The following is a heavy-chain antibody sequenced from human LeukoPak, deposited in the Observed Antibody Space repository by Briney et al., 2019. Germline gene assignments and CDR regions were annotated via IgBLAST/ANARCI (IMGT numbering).Heavy chain of an antibody. CDR3: TRDIGGRSAY. D-gene: IGHD3-16*01. Sequence: GGSLRLSCAASGFSFSSFWMHWVRQAPGEGLVWVSRLNEDGGITNYADFAKGRFTISRDNARNTLYLQMNSLSADDTAVYYCTRDIGGRSAYWGQGTLVTVSS. CDR1: GFSFSSFW. V-gene: IGHV3-74*01. J-gene: IGHJ4*02. CDR2: LNEDGGIT.